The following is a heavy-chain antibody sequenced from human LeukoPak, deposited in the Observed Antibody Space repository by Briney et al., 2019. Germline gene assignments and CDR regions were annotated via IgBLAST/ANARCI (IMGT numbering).Heavy chain of an antibody. CDR1: GYTFTSYD. J-gene: IGHJ4*02. V-gene: IGHV1-8*01. CDR3: ASRGYSSSWYVDY. Sequence: ASVTVSCKASGYTFTSYDIDGVRQATGQGLEWMGWMNPNSGNTGYAQKFQGRVTMTRNTSISTAYMELSSLRSEDTAVYYCASRGYSSSWYVDYWGQGTLVTVSS. D-gene: IGHD6-13*01. CDR2: MNPNSGNT.